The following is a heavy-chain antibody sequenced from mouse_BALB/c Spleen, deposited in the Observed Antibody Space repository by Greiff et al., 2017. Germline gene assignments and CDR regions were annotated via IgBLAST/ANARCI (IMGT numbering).Heavy chain of an antibody. V-gene: IGHV5-6*01. J-gene: IGHJ3*01. CDR2: ISSGGSYT. D-gene: IGHD1-1*01. Sequence: DVQLVESGGDLVKPGGSLKLSCAASGFTFSSYGMSWVRQTPDKRLEWVATISSGGSYTYYPDSVKGRFTISRDNAKNTLYLQMSSLKSEDTAMYYCARLHISSYAWFAYWGQGTLVTVSA. CDR1: GFTFSSYG. CDR3: ARLHISSYAWFAY.